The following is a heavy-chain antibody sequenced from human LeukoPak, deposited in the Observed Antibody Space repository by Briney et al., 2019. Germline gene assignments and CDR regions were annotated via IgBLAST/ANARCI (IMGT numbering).Heavy chain of an antibody. J-gene: IGHJ6*02. V-gene: IGHV1-18*01. CDR1: GYTFTSYG. CDR2: ISAYNGNT. D-gene: IGHD1-7*01. Sequence: ASVKVSCKASGYTFTSYGISWVRQAPGQGLEWMGWISAYNGNTNYAQKLQGRVTMTTDTSTSTAYMGLRSLRSDDTAVYYCARDYPNLNWNYVLNYYGMDVWGQGTTVTVSS. CDR3: ARDYPNLNWNYVLNYYGMDV.